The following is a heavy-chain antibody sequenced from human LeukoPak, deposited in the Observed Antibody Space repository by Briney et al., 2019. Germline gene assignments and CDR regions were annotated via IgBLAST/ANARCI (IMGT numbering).Heavy chain of an antibody. Sequence: SQTLSLTCTVSGGSISSGGYYWSWIRQHPGKGLEWIGYIYYSGSTYYNPSLKSRVTISVDTSKNQFSLKLSSVTAADTAAYYCVRFREYQLLYYFDYWGQGTLVTVSS. CDR2: IYYSGST. D-gene: IGHD2-2*01. CDR1: GGSISSGGYY. J-gene: IGHJ4*02. CDR3: VRFREYQLLYYFDY. V-gene: IGHV4-31*03.